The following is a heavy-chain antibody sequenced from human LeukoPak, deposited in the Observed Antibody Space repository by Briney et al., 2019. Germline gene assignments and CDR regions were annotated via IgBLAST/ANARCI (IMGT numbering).Heavy chain of an antibody. CDR2: ISYDGSNK. V-gene: IGHV3-30*18. Sequence: GGSLRLSCAASGFTFSSYVMDWVRRAPGKGLEWVALISYDGSNKFYVDSVKGRFTISRDNSKNTLYLQMDSLRAEDTAVYYCAKDRDYYGSGSYGMDVWGQGTTVIVSS. D-gene: IGHD3-10*01. CDR1: GFTFSSYV. J-gene: IGHJ6*02. CDR3: AKDRDYYGSGSYGMDV.